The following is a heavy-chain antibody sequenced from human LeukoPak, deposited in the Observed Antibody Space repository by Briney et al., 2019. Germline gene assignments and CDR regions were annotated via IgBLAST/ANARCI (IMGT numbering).Heavy chain of an antibody. CDR3: ARSSGYKSPLGY. V-gene: IGHV4-59*08. D-gene: IGHD3-22*01. CDR1: GGSISSYY. Sequence: KPSETLSLTCTVSGGSISSYYWSWIRQPPGKGLEWIGYIYYSGSTNYNPSLKSRVTISVDTSKNQFSLKLSSVTAADTAVYYCARSSGYKSPLGYWGQGTLVTVSS. CDR2: IYYSGST. J-gene: IGHJ4*02.